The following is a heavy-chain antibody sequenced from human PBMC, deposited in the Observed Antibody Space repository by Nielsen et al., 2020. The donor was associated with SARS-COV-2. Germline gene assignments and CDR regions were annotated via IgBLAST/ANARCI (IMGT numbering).Heavy chain of an antibody. CDR3: ARGAEEGLGH. J-gene: IGHJ4*02. CDR2: IYYSGNT. Sequence: SETLSSTCTVPGCPRSSYYWSWIRQPPGKGLEWIGYIYYSGNTYYNPSLKSRATISVDTSKNQISLKLISVTAADTAVYYCARGAEEGLGHWGQGTLVIVSS. D-gene: IGHD6-19*01. V-gene: IGHV4-59*01. CDR1: GCPRSSYY.